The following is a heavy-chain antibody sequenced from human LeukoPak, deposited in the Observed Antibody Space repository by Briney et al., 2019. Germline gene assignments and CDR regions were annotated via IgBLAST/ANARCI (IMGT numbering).Heavy chain of an antibody. CDR1: GGSISSSSYY. Sequence: SETLSLTCTVSGGSISSSSYYWGWIRQPPGKGLDWIGVINYRGNTYYNPSLKSRVTISVDTSKNQFSLKLSSVTAADTAVYYCARSRGYGDYDPWGQGTLVTVSS. J-gene: IGHJ5*02. CDR3: ARSRGYGDYDP. CDR2: INYRGNT. V-gene: IGHV4-39*01. D-gene: IGHD4-17*01.